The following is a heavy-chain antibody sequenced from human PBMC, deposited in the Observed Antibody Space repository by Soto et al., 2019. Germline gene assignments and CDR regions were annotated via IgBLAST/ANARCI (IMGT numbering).Heavy chain of an antibody. D-gene: IGHD6-6*01. Sequence: SETLSLTCTVSGGSINSDAFSWSWIRQPPGKGLEWIGHIYYSGRTYYNPSLESRLTISLDTSKNQFSLRLTSVTASDTAVYYCARDRSNSPDYFDYWGRGTLVTVSS. CDR2: IYYSGRT. CDR1: GGSINSDAFS. CDR3: ARDRSNSPDYFDY. J-gene: IGHJ4*02. V-gene: IGHV4-30-4*01.